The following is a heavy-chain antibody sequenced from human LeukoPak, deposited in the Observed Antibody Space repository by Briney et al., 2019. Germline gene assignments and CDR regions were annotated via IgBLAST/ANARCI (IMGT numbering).Heavy chain of an antibody. CDR1: GGSISSYY. D-gene: IGHD3-22*01. J-gene: IGHJ4*02. CDR2: IYYSGST. Sequence: PSETLSLTCTVSGGSISSYYWSWIRQPPGKGLEWIGYIYYSGSTNYNPSLKSRVTISVDTSKNQFSLKLSSVTATDTAVYYCARHTTDITMTFDYWGQGTLVTVSS. CDR3: ARHTTDITMTFDY. V-gene: IGHV4-59*08.